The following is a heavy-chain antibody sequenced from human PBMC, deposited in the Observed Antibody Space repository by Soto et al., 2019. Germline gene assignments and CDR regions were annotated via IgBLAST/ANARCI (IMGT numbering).Heavy chain of an antibody. Sequence: PGGSLRLSCAASGFIFSNYAMSWVRQAPGKGLEWVSFISGSGSSTYYADSVKGRFTISRGNSKNTLYLQMNSLRAEDAAVYYCVREASSSGLHLDHWGRGTLVTVSS. CDR2: ISGSGSST. CDR3: VREASSSGLHLDH. D-gene: IGHD6-6*01. V-gene: IGHV3-23*01. CDR1: GFIFSNYA. J-gene: IGHJ4*02.